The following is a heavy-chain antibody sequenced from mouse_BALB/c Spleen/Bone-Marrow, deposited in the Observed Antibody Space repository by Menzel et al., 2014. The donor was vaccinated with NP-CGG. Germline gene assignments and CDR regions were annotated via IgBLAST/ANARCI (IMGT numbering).Heavy chain of an antibody. Sequence: EVKLQESGGGLVQPGGSLKLSCAASGFDFXRYWMSWVRQAPGKGLEWIGEINPDSSTINYTPSLKDKFIISRDNAKNTLYLQMSKVRSEDTALYYCARGGYGSSYWFAYWGQGTLVTVSA. CDR1: GFDFXRYW. CDR2: INPDSSTI. J-gene: IGHJ3*01. V-gene: IGHV4-1*02. CDR3: ARGGYGSSYWFAY. D-gene: IGHD1-1*01.